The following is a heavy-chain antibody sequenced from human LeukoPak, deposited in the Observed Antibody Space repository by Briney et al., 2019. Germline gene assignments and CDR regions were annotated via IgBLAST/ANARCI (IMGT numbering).Heavy chain of an antibody. CDR2: ISSGSTI. CDR3: ARGPKYYDYVWGSYRYPEFDP. V-gene: IGHV3-48*03. D-gene: IGHD3-16*02. CDR1: GFTFSSYE. J-gene: IGHJ5*02. Sequence: PGGSLRLSCAASGFTFSSYEMNWVRQAPGKGLEWVSYISSGSTIYYADSVKGRFTISRDNAKNSLYLQMNSLRAEDTAVYYCARGPKYYDYVWGSYRYPEFDPWGQGTLVTVSS.